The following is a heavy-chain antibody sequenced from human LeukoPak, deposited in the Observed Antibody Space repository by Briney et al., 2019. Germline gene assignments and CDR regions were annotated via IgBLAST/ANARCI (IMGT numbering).Heavy chain of an antibody. D-gene: IGHD2-15*01. CDR1: GFNFSIYS. CDR2: ITRSSTTI. Sequence: SGGSLRLSCAASGFNFSIYSMNWVRQAPGKGLEWVSYITRSSTTIYYADSVKGRFTISRDNAKNSLYLQMNSLRVEDTAVYYCAKPQVGYCSGGSCYEGDYWGQGTLVTVSS. J-gene: IGHJ4*02. CDR3: AKPQVGYCSGGSCYEGDY. V-gene: IGHV3-48*01.